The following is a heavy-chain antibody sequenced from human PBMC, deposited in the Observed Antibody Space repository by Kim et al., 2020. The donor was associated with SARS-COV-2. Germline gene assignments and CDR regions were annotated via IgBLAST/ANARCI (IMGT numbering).Heavy chain of an antibody. CDR3: ARLSDYYGSGSYYNAE. D-gene: IGHD3-10*01. CDR1: GGSISSSSYY. Sequence: SETLSLTCTVSGGSISSSSYYWGWIRQPPGKGLEWIGSIYYSGSTYYNPSLKSRVTISVDTSKNQFSLKLSSVTAADTAVYYCARLSDYYGSGSYYNAEWGQGTLVTVSS. CDR2: IYYSGST. V-gene: IGHV4-39*01. J-gene: IGHJ4*02.